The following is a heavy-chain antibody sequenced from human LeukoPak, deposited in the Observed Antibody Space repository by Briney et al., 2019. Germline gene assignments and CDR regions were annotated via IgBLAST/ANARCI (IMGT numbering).Heavy chain of an antibody. CDR1: GFTFSDYY. V-gene: IGHV3-11*01. D-gene: IGHD6-13*01. CDR3: ARDVSGYSSSWTPFDY. J-gene: IGHJ4*02. Sequence: GGSLRLSCAASGFTFSDYYMSWIRQAPGKGLECVSYISSSGSTIYYADSVKGRFTISRDNAKNSLYLQMNSLRAEDTAVYYCARDVSGYSSSWTPFDYWGQGTLVTVSS. CDR2: ISSSGSTI.